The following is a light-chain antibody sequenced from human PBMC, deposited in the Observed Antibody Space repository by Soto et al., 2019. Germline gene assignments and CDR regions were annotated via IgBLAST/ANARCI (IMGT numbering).Light chain of an antibody. J-gene: IGLJ3*02. CDR2: SNN. CDR3: AAWDDSLTGSV. Sequence: QSVLTQPPSASGTPGQRVTISCSGSRSNIGSNFVNWYQQLPGAAPKLLLYSNNQRPSGVPDRFSGSKSGTSASLAISGLQSEDEADYYCAAWDDSLTGSVFGGGTKVTVL. CDR1: RSNIGSNF. V-gene: IGLV1-44*01.